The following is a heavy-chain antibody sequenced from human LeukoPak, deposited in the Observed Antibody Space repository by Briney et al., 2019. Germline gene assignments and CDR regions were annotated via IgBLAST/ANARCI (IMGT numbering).Heavy chain of an antibody. J-gene: IGHJ4*02. D-gene: IGHD6-19*01. CDR3: AKGYSSGWYFFDY. V-gene: IGHV3-23*01. Sequence: PGGSLRLSCEASGFTFSNYAMAWVRQSPGKGLEWVSGITGSGGHTYYADSVKGRFTISRDNSKNTLYLQMNSLRAEDTAVYYCAKGYSSGWYFFDYWGQGTLVTVSS. CDR1: GFTFSNYA. CDR2: ITGSGGHT.